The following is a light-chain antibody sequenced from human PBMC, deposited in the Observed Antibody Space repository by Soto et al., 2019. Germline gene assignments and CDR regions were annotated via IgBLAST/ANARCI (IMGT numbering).Light chain of an antibody. J-gene: IGKJ4*01. CDR2: AAS. CDR3: QQTFSPDVT. V-gene: IGKV1-39*01. Sequence: DIQMTQSPSSLSASVGDRVTITCRASQSISSYLNWYQQKPGKAPKLLIYAASSLQSGVPSRFSGSGSGTDFTLTITSLQREDAGTYFCQQTFSPDVTFGGGTKVDIK. CDR1: QSISSY.